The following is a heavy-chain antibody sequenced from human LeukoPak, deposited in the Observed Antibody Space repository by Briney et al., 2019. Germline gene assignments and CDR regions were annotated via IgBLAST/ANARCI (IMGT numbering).Heavy chain of an antibody. CDR2: INHSGST. V-gene: IGHV4-34*01. J-gene: IGHJ4*02. Sequence: SETLSLTCAVYGGSFSGYYWSWLRQPPGKGLEWIGEINHSGSTNYNPSLKSRVTISVDTSKNQFSLKLSSVTAADTAVYYCARGRKTVATVKYRAFYYWGQGTLVTVSS. D-gene: IGHD4-17*01. CDR1: GGSFSGYY. CDR3: ARGRKTVATVKYRAFYY.